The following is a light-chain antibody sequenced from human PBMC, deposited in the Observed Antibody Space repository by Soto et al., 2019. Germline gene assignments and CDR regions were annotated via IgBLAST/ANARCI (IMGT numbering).Light chain of an antibody. CDR3: QQYGSSPIT. CDR2: GTS. Sequence: EIVLTQSPGTLSLSPGERATLSCRASQSVGSSYLAWYQQRPGQAPRLLIYGTSSRSTAIPERFSGSGSETDFTLTITRPEPEDFAVSYCQQYGSSPITFGQGTRLEIK. V-gene: IGKV3-20*01. J-gene: IGKJ5*01. CDR1: QSVGSSY.